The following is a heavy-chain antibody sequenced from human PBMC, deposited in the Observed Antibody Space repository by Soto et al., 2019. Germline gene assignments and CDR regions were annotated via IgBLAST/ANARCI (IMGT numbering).Heavy chain of an antibody. CDR1: GGTFSSYA. V-gene: IGHV1-69*13. CDR2: IIPIFGTA. D-gene: IGHD3-22*01. Sequence: ASVKVSCKASGGTFSSYAMSWVRQAPGQGLEWMGGIIPIFGTANYAQKFQGRVTITADESTSTAYMELSSLRSEDTAVYYCARDLVSSGDYTTYYYYGMDVWGQGSTITFYS. CDR3: ARDLVSSGDYTTYYYYGMDV. J-gene: IGHJ6*01.